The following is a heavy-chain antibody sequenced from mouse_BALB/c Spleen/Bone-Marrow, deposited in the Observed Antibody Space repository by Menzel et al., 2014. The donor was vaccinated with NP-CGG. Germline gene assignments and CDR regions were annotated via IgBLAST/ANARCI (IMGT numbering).Heavy chain of an antibody. D-gene: IGHD1-1*01. J-gene: IGHJ2*01. CDR2: IYPGSGGT. CDR3: ARGTTVYYFDY. V-gene: IGHV1-54*01. Sequence: LEESGAELVRPGTSVKVSCKASGYAFXNYLIEWVKQRPGQGLEWIGVIYPGSGGTNYNEKFRDKATLTADKSSSTAYMQLSSLTSDDSAVYFCARGTTVYYFDYWGQGTTLTVSS. CDR1: GYAFXNYL.